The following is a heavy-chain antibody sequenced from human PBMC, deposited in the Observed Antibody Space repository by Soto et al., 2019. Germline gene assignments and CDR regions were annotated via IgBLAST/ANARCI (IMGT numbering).Heavy chain of an antibody. J-gene: IGHJ6*02. CDR3: ARQAFISRSWSFRYHGGMDV. CDR1: GGSISSSTYY. V-gene: IGHV4-39*01. CDR2: IYYSGNT. D-gene: IGHD6-13*01. Sequence: SETLSLTCTVSGGSISSSTYYWGRIRQPPGKGLEWIGTIYYSGNTDYNPSLKSRVTISVDTSKNQFSLKLTSVTAADTAVYYCARQAFISRSWSFRYHGGMDVWGQGTTVIV.